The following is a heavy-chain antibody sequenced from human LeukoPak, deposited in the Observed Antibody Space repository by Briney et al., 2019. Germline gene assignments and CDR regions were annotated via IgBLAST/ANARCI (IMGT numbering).Heavy chain of an antibody. Sequence: PGGSLRLSCAASGFIVSSDYMSWVRQAPGKGLEWVSVIYSGGSTYYADSVKGRFTISRDNSKNTLYLQMNSLRAEDTAVYYCARSRSSSWYYFDYWGQGTLVTVSS. D-gene: IGHD6-13*01. CDR1: GFIVSSDY. CDR3: ARSRSSSWYYFDY. J-gene: IGHJ4*02. CDR2: IYSGGST. V-gene: IGHV3-53*05.